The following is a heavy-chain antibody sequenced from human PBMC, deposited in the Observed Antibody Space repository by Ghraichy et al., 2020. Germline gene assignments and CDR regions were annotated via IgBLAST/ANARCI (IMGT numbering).Heavy chain of an antibody. CDR1: GDSLNNYY. V-gene: IGHV4-59*01. CDR3: ARDQEWRAISSGFDP. CDR2: IYHNGRT. D-gene: IGHD3-3*01. J-gene: IGHJ5*02. Sequence: SQTLSLTCTVSGDSLNNYYWSWIRQPPGKGLEWIGSIYHNGRTKYNPSLKSRVTMSVDTSKNQFYLSLTSVTAADTAVFYCARDQEWRAISSGFDPWGQGTLVSVSP.